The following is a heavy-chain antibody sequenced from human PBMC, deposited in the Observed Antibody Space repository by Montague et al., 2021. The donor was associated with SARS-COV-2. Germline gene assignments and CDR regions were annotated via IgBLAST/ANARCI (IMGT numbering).Heavy chain of an antibody. Sequence: SQTLSLTCAVSGGPFSSGDYSWTWVRPRQGKGLEWIGNINYDGNSYSTPYLGSRVTISAERSKNQFSLKPTSVSAAATAVYFCAKSRIPLVREIYDALDVWGRGTTVTVSS. CDR1: GGPFSSGDYS. J-gene: IGHJ3*01. D-gene: IGHD3-10*01. CDR3: AKSRIPLVREIYDALDV. V-gene: IGHV4-30-2*01. CDR2: INYDGNS.